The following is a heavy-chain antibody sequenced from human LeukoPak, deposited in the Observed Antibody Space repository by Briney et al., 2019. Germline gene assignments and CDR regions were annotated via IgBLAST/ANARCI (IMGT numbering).Heavy chain of an antibody. J-gene: IGHJ3*02. CDR1: GFTVSNKY. CDR2: IYSGGST. V-gene: IGHV3-66*01. D-gene: IGHD2-15*01. CDR3: AREMYCSGGSCYGDAFDI. Sequence: GGSLRLSCAASGFTVSNKYMSWVRQAPGRGLEWVSVIYSGGSTYYADSVKGRFSISRDKSKNTLYLQMNSPGAEDTALYYCAREMYCSGGSCYGDAFDIWGQGTMVTVSS.